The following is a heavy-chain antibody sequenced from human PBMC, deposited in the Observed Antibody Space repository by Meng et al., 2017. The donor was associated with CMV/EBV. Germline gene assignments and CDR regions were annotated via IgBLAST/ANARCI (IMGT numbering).Heavy chain of an antibody. D-gene: IGHD6-6*01. CDR1: GFTFSSYW. Sequence: GESLKISCAASGFTFSSYWMHWVRQAPGKGLVWVSRINSDGSSTSYADSVKGRFTISRDNAKNTLYLQMNSLRAEDTAVYYCERDQVTPGFYYSSSSTQYGMDVWGQGTTVTVSS. V-gene: IGHV3-74*01. CDR3: ERDQVTPGFYYSSSSTQYGMDV. J-gene: IGHJ6*02. CDR2: INSDGSST.